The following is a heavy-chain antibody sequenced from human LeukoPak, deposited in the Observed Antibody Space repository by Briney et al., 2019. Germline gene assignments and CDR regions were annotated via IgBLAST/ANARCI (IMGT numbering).Heavy chain of an antibody. Sequence: SETLSLTCTVSDDSITMYYWTWIRQPPGKGLEWIGYFYNSGHTNYNPSLKSRVTILVDTSKNQFSLQLSSVTAADTALYFCASRGVVRGISYYFDFWGQGTRVTVSS. J-gene: IGHJ4*02. CDR2: FYNSGHT. CDR3: ASRGVVRGISYYFDF. D-gene: IGHD3-10*02. CDR1: DDSITMYY. V-gene: IGHV4-59*01.